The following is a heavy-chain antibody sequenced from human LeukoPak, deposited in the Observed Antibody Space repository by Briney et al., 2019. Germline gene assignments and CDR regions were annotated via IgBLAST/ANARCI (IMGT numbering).Heavy chain of an antibody. CDR3: ASGELDSLYYFDY. J-gene: IGHJ4*02. D-gene: IGHD1-1*01. CDR1: GFTFSTYW. CDR2: IHGDGIST. Sequence: GGSLRLSCAASGFTFSTYWMRWVRQAPGKGLVWVSRIHGDGISTTYADSVKGRFTISRDNAKNMLYLQMNSLRAEDTAVYYCASGELDSLYYFDYWGQGTLVTVSS. V-gene: IGHV3-74*01.